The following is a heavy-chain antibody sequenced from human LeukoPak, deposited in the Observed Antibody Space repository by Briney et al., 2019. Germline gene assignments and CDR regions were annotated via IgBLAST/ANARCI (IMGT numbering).Heavy chain of an antibody. V-gene: IGHV4-59*01. Sequence: NPPETLSLTCTVYGGSISSYYWTWIRQPPGKGLEWIGDIYSSGSTNYNPSLKSRVAMSIDTSKNQFSLKLSSVTAADTAVYYCARDHGGSHSDFWGQGTLVFVSS. D-gene: IGHD1-26*01. CDR2: IYSSGST. J-gene: IGHJ4*02. CDR3: ARDHGGSHSDF. CDR1: GGSISSYY.